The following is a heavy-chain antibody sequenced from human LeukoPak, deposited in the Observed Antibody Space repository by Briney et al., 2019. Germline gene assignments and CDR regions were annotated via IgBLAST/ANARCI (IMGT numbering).Heavy chain of an antibody. Sequence: PSETLSLTCTVSGGSISSTSYYWGWIRQPPGKGLEWIGSIYYSWDTYYNPSLKSRVTISVDTSKNQFSLKLSSVTAADTAVYYCARAVDTAMATRRYYYYYMDVWGKGTTVTVSS. CDR2: IYYSWDT. CDR1: GGSISSTSYY. V-gene: IGHV4-39*01. CDR3: ARAVDTAMATRRYYYYYMDV. J-gene: IGHJ6*03. D-gene: IGHD5-18*01.